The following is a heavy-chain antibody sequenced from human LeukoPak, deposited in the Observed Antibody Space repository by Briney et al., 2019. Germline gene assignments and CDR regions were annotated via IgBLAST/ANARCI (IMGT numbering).Heavy chain of an antibody. CDR2: IYYSGTT. Sequence: PSETLSLTCTVSGGSISGSNHYWGWIRQPPGKGLECIGNIYYSGTTYYNPSLKSRVSISVDTSKNQFFLKLNSVTAADTAVYYCARNEGYSSGWYNYWGQGALVSVSS. D-gene: IGHD6-19*01. CDR1: GGSISGSNHY. CDR3: ARNEGYSSGWYNY. J-gene: IGHJ4*02. V-gene: IGHV4-39*01.